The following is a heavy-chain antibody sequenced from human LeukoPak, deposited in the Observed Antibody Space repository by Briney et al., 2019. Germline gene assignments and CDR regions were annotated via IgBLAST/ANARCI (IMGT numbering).Heavy chain of an antibody. CDR3: ARGVVVVPAAPDAFDI. J-gene: IGHJ3*02. Sequence: GGSLRLSCAASGFTFSSYWMHWVRQAPGKGLVWVSRINSDGSSTSYADSVKGRFTISRDNAKNTLYLQTNSLRAEDTAVYYCARGVVVVPAAPDAFDIWGQGTMVTVSS. D-gene: IGHD2-2*01. CDR1: GFTFSSYW. V-gene: IGHV3-74*01. CDR2: INSDGSST.